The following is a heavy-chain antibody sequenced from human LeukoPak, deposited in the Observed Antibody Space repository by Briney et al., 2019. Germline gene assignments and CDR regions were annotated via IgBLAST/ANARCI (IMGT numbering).Heavy chain of an antibody. J-gene: IGHJ4*02. CDR2: ISERGGST. V-gene: IGHV3-23*01. Sequence: GGSLRPSCVVSGISLSNYAMTWVRQAPGKGLEWVSYISERGGSTTYADSVKGRFTISRDNAKNSLYLQMNSLRAEDTAVYYCARDMRYSSGWYGAYFDYWGQGTLVTVSS. CDR3: ARDMRYSSGWYGAYFDY. CDR1: GISLSNYA. D-gene: IGHD6-19*01.